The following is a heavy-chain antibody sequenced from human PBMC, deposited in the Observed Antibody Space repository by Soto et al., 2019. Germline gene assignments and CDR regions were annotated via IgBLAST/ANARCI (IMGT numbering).Heavy chain of an antibody. V-gene: IGHV4-59*01. Sequence: QVQLQESGPGLVKPSETLSLTCTVSGGSISSYYWSWIRQPPGKGLEWIGYIDYSGSTNYNPSLKSRVTISVDTSKDQFSLKLSSVTAADTAVYYCARGPPYYYYGMDVWGQGTTVTVSS. CDR2: IDYSGST. CDR3: ARGPPYYYYGMDV. J-gene: IGHJ6*02. CDR1: GGSISSYY.